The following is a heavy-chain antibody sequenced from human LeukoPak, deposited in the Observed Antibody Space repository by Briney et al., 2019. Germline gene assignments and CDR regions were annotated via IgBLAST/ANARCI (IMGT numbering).Heavy chain of an antibody. J-gene: IGHJ4*02. CDR2: ISGSDGST. CDR3: VRDYGGSSPFDY. Sequence: PGGSLRLSCAASGFTFSNYAMSWVRQAPGKGLEKVSGISGSDGSTYYADSVKGRFTISRENSKNTLYLQMNSLRAEDTAVYYCVRDYGGSSPFDYWGQGTLVTVSS. V-gene: IGHV3-23*01. D-gene: IGHD4-23*01. CDR1: GFTFSNYA.